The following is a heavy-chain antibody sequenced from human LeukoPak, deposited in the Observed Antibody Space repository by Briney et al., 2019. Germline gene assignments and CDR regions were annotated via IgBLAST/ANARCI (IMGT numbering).Heavy chain of an antibody. V-gene: IGHV5-10-1*01. CDR3: ARLGYYDFWSGYYGSWFDP. J-gene: IGHJ5*02. Sequence: GESLKISCKGSGYSFTSYWISWVRQMPGKGLEWMGRIDPSDSYTNYSPSFQGHVTISADKSISTAYLQWSSLKASDTAMYYCARLGYYDFWSGYYGSWFDPWGQGTLVTVSS. D-gene: IGHD3-3*01. CDR2: IDPSDSYT. CDR1: GYSFTSYW.